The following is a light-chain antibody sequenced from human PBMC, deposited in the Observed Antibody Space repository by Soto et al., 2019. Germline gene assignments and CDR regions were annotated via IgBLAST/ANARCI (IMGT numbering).Light chain of an antibody. CDR3: SSYTTTNTLWV. CDR2: EVS. J-gene: IGLJ3*02. CDR1: SSDIGGYNS. Sequence: QSALTQPPSASGSPGQSVTISCTGTSSDIGGYNSVSWYQQNPGKAPKLIISEVSDRPSGVSNRFSGSKSGNTASLTISGLQAEDEADYFCSSYTTTNTLWVFGGGTKLTVL. V-gene: IGLV2-14*01.